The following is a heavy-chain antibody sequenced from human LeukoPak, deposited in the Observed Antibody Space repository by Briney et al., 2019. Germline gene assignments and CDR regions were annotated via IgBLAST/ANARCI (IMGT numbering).Heavy chain of an antibody. D-gene: IGHD2-15*01. Sequence: SETLSLTCTVSGGSISSYYWSWIRQPPGKGLEWIGHFYYSGSTNYNPSLKSRVTISVDTSKNQFSLKLSSVTAADTAVYYCARQSCSGGSCYPRPYWYFDLWGRGTLVTVSS. CDR2: FYYSGST. J-gene: IGHJ2*01. CDR1: GGSISSYY. V-gene: IGHV4-59*08. CDR3: ARQSCSGGSCYPRPYWYFDL.